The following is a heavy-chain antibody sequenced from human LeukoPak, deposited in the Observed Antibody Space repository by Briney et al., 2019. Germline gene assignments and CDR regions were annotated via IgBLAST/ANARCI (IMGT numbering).Heavy chain of an antibody. Sequence: SETLSLTCTVSGGSISSYYWSWIRQPPGKGLEWIGEINHSGSTNYNPSLKSRVTISVDTSKNQFSLKLSSVTAADTAVYYCARARVVPAAINWFDPWGQGTLVTVSS. CDR1: GGSISSYY. CDR3: ARARVVPAAINWFDP. D-gene: IGHD2-2*01. CDR2: INHSGST. J-gene: IGHJ5*02. V-gene: IGHV4-34*01.